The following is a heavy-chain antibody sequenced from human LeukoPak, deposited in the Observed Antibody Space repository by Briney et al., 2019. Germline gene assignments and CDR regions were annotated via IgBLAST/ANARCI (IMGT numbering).Heavy chain of an antibody. D-gene: IGHD3-10*01. J-gene: IGHJ4*02. V-gene: IGHV4-34*01. Sequence: GSLRLSCAASGFIFSDYYMSWICQPPGKGLDWIGEINHSGSTNYNPSLKSRVTISVDTSKNQFSLKLSSVTAADTAVYYCARRRIYYGSGSYYGYWGQGTLVTVSS. CDR3: ARRRIYYGSGSYYGY. CDR1: GFIFSDYY. CDR2: INHSGST.